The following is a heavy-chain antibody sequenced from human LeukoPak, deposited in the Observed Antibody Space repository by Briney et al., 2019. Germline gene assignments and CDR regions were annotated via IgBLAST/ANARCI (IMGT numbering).Heavy chain of an antibody. CDR1: GFTFSSYA. V-gene: IGHV3-20*04. D-gene: IGHD3-22*01. CDR2: VNWNGDST. CDR3: ARGSYYDDSSGLAPDY. Sequence: PGGSLRLSCAASGFTFSSYAMSWVRQAPGEGLEWVSGVNWNGDSTGYADSVKGRFTISRDNAKNSLYLQMNSLRAEDTALYYCARGSYYDDSSGLAPDYWGQGTLVTVSS. J-gene: IGHJ4*02.